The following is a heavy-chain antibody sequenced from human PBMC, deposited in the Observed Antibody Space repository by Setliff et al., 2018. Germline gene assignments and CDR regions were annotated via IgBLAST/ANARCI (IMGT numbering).Heavy chain of an antibody. CDR2: ISASSSTI. V-gene: IGHV3-48*01. Sequence: GGSLRLSCAASGFTFSSYWMSWVRQGPGKGLEWVSYISASSSTIYYSGSVKGRFTISRDNAKNSLFLQMNGLRADDTAVYYCARDLDGGNGHDLWGRGTLVTVSS. CDR3: ARDLDGGNGHDL. D-gene: IGHD2-15*01. CDR1: GFTFSSYW. J-gene: IGHJ5*02.